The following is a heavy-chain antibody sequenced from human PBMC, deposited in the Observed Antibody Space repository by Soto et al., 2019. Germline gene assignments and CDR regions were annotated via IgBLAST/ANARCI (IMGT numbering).Heavy chain of an antibody. J-gene: IGHJ6*02. D-gene: IGHD3-10*01. CDR1: QLIFTNYA. V-gene: IGHV3-33*01. CDR3: ARHGETQPPHYKHDGIDA. CDR2: IWFDGSNK. Sequence: QVQLVESGGGVVQPGRSLRLSCVASQLIFTNYAMHWVRQAPGGGLEWVAVIWFDGSNKYYADSVKGRFTVSRDNSKNTLYLQMDSLRVEDTAVYYCARHGETQPPHYKHDGIDAWGQGTTVTVSS.